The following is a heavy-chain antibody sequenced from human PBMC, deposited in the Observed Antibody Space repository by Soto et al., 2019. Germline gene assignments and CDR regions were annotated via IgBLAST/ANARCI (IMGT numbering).Heavy chain of an antibody. D-gene: IGHD6-6*01. CDR3: GSRRKAASPSYYYGMDV. J-gene: IGHJ6*02. CDR1: GYSFTSYW. CDR2: IDPSDSYT. V-gene: IGHV5-10-1*01. Sequence: GESLNISCKGSGYSFTSYWISWVRQMPGKGLEWMGRIDPSDSYTNYSPSFQGHVTISADKSISTAYLQWSSLKASDTAMYYCGSRRKAASPSYYYGMDVWGQGTTVTVSS.